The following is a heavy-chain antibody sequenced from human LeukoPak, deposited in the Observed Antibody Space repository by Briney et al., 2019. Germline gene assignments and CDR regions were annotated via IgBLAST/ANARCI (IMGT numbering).Heavy chain of an antibody. V-gene: IGHV4-59*08. Sequence: SETLSLTCTVSGGSISSYYWSWIRQPPGKGLEWIGYIYYSGSTNYNPSLKSRVTISADTSKNQFSLKLSSVTAADTAVYYCASLGVAAAAPDYWGQGTLVTVSS. J-gene: IGHJ4*02. CDR1: GGSISSYY. D-gene: IGHD6-13*01. CDR3: ASLGVAAAAPDY. CDR2: IYYSGST.